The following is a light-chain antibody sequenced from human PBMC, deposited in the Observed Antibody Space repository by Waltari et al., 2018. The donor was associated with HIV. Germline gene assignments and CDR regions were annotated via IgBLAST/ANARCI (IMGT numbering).Light chain of an antibody. CDR1: NSNIGAGFD. V-gene: IGLV1-40*01. Sequence: QSALTQPPSVSGAPGQSVTISCSGSNSNIGAGFDVHWYQQVPGTAPRLLIYDNNNRPSGVPGRFSGSKSGTSASLAINGLQSEDEADYYCQSYDSRLSGSVVFGGGTKVTVL. CDR2: DNN. J-gene: IGLJ2*01. CDR3: QSYDSRLSGSVV.